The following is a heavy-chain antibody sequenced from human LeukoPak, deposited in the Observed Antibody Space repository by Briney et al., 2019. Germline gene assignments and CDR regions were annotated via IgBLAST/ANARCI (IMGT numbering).Heavy chain of an antibody. CDR3: ARVLSYYYYYGMDV. CDR2: INHSGST. J-gene: IGHJ6*02. CDR1: GGSFSGYY. Sequence: SETLSLTCAVYGGSFSGYYWSWIRQPPGKGLGWIGEINHSGSTNYNPSLKSRVTISVDTPKNQFSLKLSSVTAADTAVYYCARVLSYYYYYGMDVWGQGTTVTVSS. V-gene: IGHV4-34*01.